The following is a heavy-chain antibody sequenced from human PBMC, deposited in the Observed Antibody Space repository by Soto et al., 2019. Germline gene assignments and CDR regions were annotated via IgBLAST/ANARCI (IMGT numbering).Heavy chain of an antibody. V-gene: IGHV3-7*03. D-gene: IGHD6-6*01. CDR3: ARAAARRRGYYYGMDV. CDR2: IKQDGSEK. J-gene: IGHJ6*02. Sequence: WSLGLSCAASGFTFSSYWMSWVRQAPGKGLEWVANIKQDGSEKYYVDSVKGRFTISRGNAKNSLYLQMNSLRAEDTAVYYCARAAARRRGYYYGMDVWGQGTTVTVSS. CDR1: GFTFSSYW.